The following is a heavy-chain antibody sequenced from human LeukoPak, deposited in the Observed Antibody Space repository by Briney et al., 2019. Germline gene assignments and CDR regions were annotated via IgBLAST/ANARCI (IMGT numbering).Heavy chain of an antibody. D-gene: IGHD3-9*01. Sequence: GASLRLSCAASGFIFSNYAMSWVRQAPGKGLEWVSAIGGRDSGTYYADSVRGRFTVSRDDPKNTLYLQMNTLRAEDTAVYYCAKWGYYDILTGYYDSDYWGQGTLVTVSS. CDR2: IGGRDSGT. CDR1: GFIFSNYA. J-gene: IGHJ4*02. V-gene: IGHV3-23*01. CDR3: AKWGYYDILTGYYDSDY.